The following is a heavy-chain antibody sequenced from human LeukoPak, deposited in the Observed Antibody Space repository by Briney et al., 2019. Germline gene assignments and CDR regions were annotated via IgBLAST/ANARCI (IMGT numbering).Heavy chain of an antibody. CDR2: INPDGSQS. Sequence: GGSLRLSCAASGFTYRSHGMNWVRQAPGKGLEWVAGINPDGSQSYYIDAVKGRFTISRDNSKNTLYLQMNSLRVEDTAMYYCARGLSYFSFDDWGQGTTVTVSS. CDR3: ARGLSYFSFDD. D-gene: IGHD2-21*01. CDR1: GFTYRSHG. J-gene: IGHJ6*02. V-gene: IGHV3-33*01.